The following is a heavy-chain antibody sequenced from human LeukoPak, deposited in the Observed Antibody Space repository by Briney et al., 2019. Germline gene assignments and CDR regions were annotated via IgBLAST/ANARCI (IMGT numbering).Heavy chain of an antibody. CDR1: GCTFSSYA. D-gene: IGHD6-19*01. CDR3: ARDQEWLVRDY. V-gene: IGHV1-69*13. J-gene: IGHJ4*02. Sequence: SVKVSCKASGCTFSSYAISWVRQAPGQGLEWMGGIIPIFGTANYAQKFQGRVTITADESTSTAYMELRSLRSDDTAVYYCARDQEWLVRDYWGQGTLVTVSS. CDR2: IIPIFGTA.